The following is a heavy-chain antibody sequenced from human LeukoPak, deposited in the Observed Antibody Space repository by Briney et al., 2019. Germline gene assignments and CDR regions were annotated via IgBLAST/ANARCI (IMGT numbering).Heavy chain of an antibody. J-gene: IGHJ3*01. CDR1: GFTFSSYA. D-gene: IGHD6-19*01. Sequence: GGSLRLSCAASGFTFSSYAMSWVRQAPGKGLEWISTISGSGGITYYADSVRGRFTISRDNSKNTLHLQMNSLRAEDTAVYYCAKGQTIPVADDAFDLWGQGTMVTVSS. V-gene: IGHV3-23*01. CDR2: ISGSGGIT. CDR3: AKGQTIPVADDAFDL.